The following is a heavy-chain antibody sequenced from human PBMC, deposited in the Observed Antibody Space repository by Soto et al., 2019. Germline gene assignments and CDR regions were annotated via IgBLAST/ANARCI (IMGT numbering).Heavy chain of an antibody. CDR1: GYTFTSYY. D-gene: IGHD1-26*01. J-gene: IGHJ5*02. CDR3: ARGGACLKRPNNWFDP. CDR2: INPSGGST. Sequence: QVQLVQSGAEVKKPGASVKVSCKASGYTFTSYYMHWVRQAPGQGLEWMGIINPSGGSTSYAQKFQGRVTMTRDTSTSTVYMELSSLRSEDTAVYYCARGGACLKRPNNWFDPWGQGTLVTVSS. V-gene: IGHV1-46*01.